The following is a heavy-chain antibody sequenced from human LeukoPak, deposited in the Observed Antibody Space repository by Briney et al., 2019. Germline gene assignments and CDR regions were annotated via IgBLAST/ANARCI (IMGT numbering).Heavy chain of an antibody. CDR1: GGSISSYY. CDR3: ARYITIFDY. V-gene: IGHV4-59*01. D-gene: IGHD3-3*01. J-gene: IGHJ4*02. CDR2: IYYSGST. Sequence: SETLSLTCTVSGGSISSYYWSWIRQPPGKGLEWIGYIYYSGSTNYNPSLKSRVTISVDTSKNQSSLKLSSVTAADTAVYYCARYITIFDYWGQGTLVTVSS.